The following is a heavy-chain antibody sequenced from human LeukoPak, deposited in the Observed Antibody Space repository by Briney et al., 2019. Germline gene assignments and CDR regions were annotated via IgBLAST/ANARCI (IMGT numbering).Heavy chain of an antibody. D-gene: IGHD3-10*01. J-gene: IGHJ4*02. CDR1: GGSFSGYY. CDR3: ARGRASPSLLTRYYFDY. V-gene: IGHV4-34*01. CDR2: INHSGST. Sequence: SGTLSLTCAVCGGSFSGYYWSWIRQPPGKGLEWIGEINHSGSTNYNPSLKSRVTISVDTSKNQFSLKLSSVTTADTAVYYCARGRASPSLLTRYYFDYWGQGTLVTVSS.